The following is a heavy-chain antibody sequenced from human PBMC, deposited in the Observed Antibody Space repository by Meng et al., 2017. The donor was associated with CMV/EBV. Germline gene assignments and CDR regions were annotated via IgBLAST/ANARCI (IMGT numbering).Heavy chain of an antibody. CDR1: GYSPSTFG. CDR3: ARARVDDVLTGYLLQGDVYYYGMDV. V-gene: IGHV1-18*01. J-gene: IGHJ6*02. CDR2: ISDRSRNT. Sequence: ASVKVSCKASGYSPSTFGITWVRQAPGQGLEWMGWISDRSRNTNYARKFEGRVTMNTDASTTTAYMDLRDLRFNDKAVYYCARARVDDVLTGYLLQGDVYYYGMDVWGLGTTVTVSS. D-gene: IGHD3-9*01.